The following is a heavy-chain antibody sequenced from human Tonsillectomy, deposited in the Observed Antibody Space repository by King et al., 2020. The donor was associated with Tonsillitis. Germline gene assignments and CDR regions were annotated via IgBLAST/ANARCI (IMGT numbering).Heavy chain of an antibody. J-gene: IGHJ4*02. CDR2: INHGGST. CDR1: GGSFSGYY. CDR3: AGRLGYFDTSAYHFDY. V-gene: IGHV4-34*01. D-gene: IGHD3-22*01. Sequence: VQLQQWGAGLLKPSETLSLTCAVYGGSFSGYYWNWIRQPPGKGLEWIGEINHGGSTNYNPSLKSRVTISVDTSKNQFSLKLNSVTAADTAVYYCAGRLGYFDTSAYHFDYWGQGTLVTVSS.